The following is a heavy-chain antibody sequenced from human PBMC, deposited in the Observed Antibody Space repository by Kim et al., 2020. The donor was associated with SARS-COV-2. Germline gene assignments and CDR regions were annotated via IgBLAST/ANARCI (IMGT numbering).Heavy chain of an antibody. CDR1: GGSFSGYY. CDR3: ARGLRFLEWDSSYYYYGMDV. D-gene: IGHD3-3*01. J-gene: IGHJ6*02. CDR2: INHSGST. V-gene: IGHV4-34*01. Sequence: SETLSLTCAVYGGSFSGYYWSWIRQPPGKGLEWIGEINHSGSTNYNPSLKSRVTISVDTSKNQFSLKLSSVTAADTAVYYCARGLRFLEWDSSYYYYGMDVWGQGTTVTVSS.